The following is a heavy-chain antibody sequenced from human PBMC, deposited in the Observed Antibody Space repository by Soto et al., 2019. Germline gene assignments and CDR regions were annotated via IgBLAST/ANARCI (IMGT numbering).Heavy chain of an antibody. D-gene: IGHD1-26*01. J-gene: IGHJ4*02. CDR3: ARREIQGPIDS. CDR2: IYYSGTT. CDR1: GYSISSSNW. V-gene: IGHV4-28*01. Sequence: QVQLQESGPGLVKPSDTLSLTCAVSGYSISSSNWWGWIRQPPGKGLEWIGYIYYSGTTYYNPSLKSRVTMSVDTSKNQFSLKLTSVTAVDTALCYCARREIQGPIDSWGQGTLVTVSS.